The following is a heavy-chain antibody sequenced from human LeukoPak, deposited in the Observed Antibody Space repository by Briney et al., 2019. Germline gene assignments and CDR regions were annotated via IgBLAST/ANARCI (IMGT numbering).Heavy chain of an antibody. V-gene: IGHV4-59*01. CDR2: IYYSGST. CDR1: GRSISSYY. D-gene: IGHD2-2*02. CDR3: ARIVPAAIPDNWFDP. J-gene: IGHJ5*02. Sequence: PSETLSLTCTVSGRSISSYYWSWIRQPPGKGLEWIGYIYYSGSTNYNPSLKSRVTISVDTSKNQFSLKLSSVTAADTAVYYCARIVPAAIPDNWFDPWGQGTLVTVSS.